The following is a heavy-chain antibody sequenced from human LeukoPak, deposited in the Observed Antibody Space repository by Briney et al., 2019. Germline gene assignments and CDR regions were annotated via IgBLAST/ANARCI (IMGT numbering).Heavy chain of an antibody. CDR1: GFTFSSYS. J-gene: IGHJ4*02. D-gene: IGHD3-3*01. CDR3: AKDITIFGVVRPIDY. V-gene: IGHV3-21*04. CDR2: ISSSSSYI. Sequence: GGSLRLSCAASGFTFSSYSMIWVRQAPGKGLEWVSSISSSSSYIYYAASVKGRFTISRDNAKNSLYLQMNSLRAEDTAVYYCAKDITIFGVVRPIDYWGQGTLVTVSS.